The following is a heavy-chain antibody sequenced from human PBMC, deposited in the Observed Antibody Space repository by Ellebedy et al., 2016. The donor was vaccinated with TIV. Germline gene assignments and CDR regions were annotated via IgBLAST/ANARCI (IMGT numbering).Heavy chain of an antibody. CDR3: AKDRDDDGDYVFDS. J-gene: IGHJ4*02. CDR1: GFTFSSYV. V-gene: IGHV3-23*01. D-gene: IGHD4-17*01. Sequence: GGSLRLSXTASGFTFSSYVMSWVRQASGKGLQWVSGIGRSGATTYYADSMKGRFTISRDNPKNTLYLQMNSLRAEDTAVYYCAKDRDDDGDYVFDSWGQGTLVTVSS. CDR2: IGRSGATT.